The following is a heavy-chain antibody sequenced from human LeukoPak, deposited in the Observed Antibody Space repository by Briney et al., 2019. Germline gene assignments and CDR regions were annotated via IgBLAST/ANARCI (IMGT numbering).Heavy chain of an antibody. CDR1: AFTFSSYT. J-gene: IGHJ6*02. Sequence: GGSLRPSCAASAFTFSSYTMNWVRQAPGKGLQWVSSISSSSSSIYYADSVKGRFTISRDNAKNSLYLQMNSLRAEDTAVYYCARVTRSYFDILTGSRDYYYGMDVWGQGTTVTVSS. CDR3: ARVTRSYFDILTGSRDYYYGMDV. CDR2: ISSSSSSI. V-gene: IGHV3-21*01. D-gene: IGHD3-9*01.